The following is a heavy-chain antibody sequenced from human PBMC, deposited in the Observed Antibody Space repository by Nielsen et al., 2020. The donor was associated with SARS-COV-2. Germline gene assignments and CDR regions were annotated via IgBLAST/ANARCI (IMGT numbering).Heavy chain of an antibody. CDR3: ARAYDSSGYPLGY. J-gene: IGHJ4*02. D-gene: IGHD3-22*01. CDR2: INHSGST. CDR1: GGSFSVSY. Sequence: SDTLSLTCAVYGGSFSVSYWSWIRQPPGKGLEWIGEINHSGSTNYNPSLKSLVTISVDTSTNQFSLKLSSVTAADTAVYYCARAYDSSGYPLGYWGQGTLVTVSS. V-gene: IGHV4-34*01.